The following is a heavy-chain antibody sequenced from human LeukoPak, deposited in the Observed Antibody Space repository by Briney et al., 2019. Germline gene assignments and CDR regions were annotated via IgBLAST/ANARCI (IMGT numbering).Heavy chain of an antibody. J-gene: IGHJ2*01. CDR2: IYYSGST. CDR1: GGSISSSSYY. D-gene: IGHD3-22*01. CDR3: ARPPISNDSSGYPFPNSWSWYFDL. Sequence: SETLSLTCTVSGGSISSSSYYWGWIRQPPGNGLEWIGSIYYSGSTYYNPSLKSRVTISVDTSKNQFSLKLSSVTAADTAVYYCARPPISNDSSGYPFPNSWSWYFDLWGRGTLVTASS. V-gene: IGHV4-39*01.